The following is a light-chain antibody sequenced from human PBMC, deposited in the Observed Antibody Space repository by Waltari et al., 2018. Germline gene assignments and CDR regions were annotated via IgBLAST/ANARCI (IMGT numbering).Light chain of an antibody. CDR3: ATWDDRLTGVV. J-gene: IGLJ2*01. Sequence: QSVLTQPPSASGTPGQRVTISCSGSYSNIGSNIVTWYQQLPGTAPKLPIYSNEYRPSGVPDRFSGSKSGTSASLAISGLQSEDEADYYCATWDDRLTGVVFGGGTRVTVL. CDR2: SNE. CDR1: YSNIGSNI. V-gene: IGLV1-44*01.